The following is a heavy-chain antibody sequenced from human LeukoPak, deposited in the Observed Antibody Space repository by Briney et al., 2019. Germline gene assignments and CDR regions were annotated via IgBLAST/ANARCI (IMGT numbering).Heavy chain of an antibody. V-gene: IGHV1-69*13. D-gene: IGHD3-10*01. CDR1: GGTFSSYA. CDR3: ARVVERGMVRGVYYMDV. Sequence: GASVKVSCKASGGTFSSYAISWVRQAPGQGLEWMGGIIPIFGTANYAQKFQGRVTITADESTSTAYMELSSLRSEDTAVYYCARVVERGMVRGVYYMDVWGKGTTATISS. CDR2: IIPIFGTA. J-gene: IGHJ6*03.